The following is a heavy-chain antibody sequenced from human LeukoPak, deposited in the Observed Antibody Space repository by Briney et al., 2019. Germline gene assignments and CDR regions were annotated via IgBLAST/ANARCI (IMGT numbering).Heavy chain of an antibody. CDR2: LSFDGSNK. CDR1: GFTFTSYS. Sequence: PGRSLRLSCAASGFTFTSYSMHWVRQAPGKGPEWVAHLSFDGSNKYYGDSVKGRFTISRDNSKNTLYLDLNRLGTEDTAVYYCTREDDGFIFDLWGQGTLVIVSS. D-gene: IGHD5-24*01. CDR3: TREDDGFIFDL. J-gene: IGHJ4*02. V-gene: IGHV3-30*01.